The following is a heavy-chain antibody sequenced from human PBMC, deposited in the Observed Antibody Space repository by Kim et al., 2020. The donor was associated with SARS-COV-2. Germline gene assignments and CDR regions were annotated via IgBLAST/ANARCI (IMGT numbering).Heavy chain of an antibody. J-gene: IGHJ4*02. V-gene: IGHV3-33*06. CDR2: DGSNK. Sequence: DGSNKYYADSVKGRYTISRDNSKNMLYLQMNSLRAEDTAVYYCANFESWGQGTLVTVSS. CDR3: ANFES.